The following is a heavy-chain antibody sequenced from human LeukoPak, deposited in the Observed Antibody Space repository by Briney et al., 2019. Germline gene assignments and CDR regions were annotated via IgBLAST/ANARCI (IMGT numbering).Heavy chain of an antibody. CDR2: ISSSSSYI. CDR1: GFTFSSYS. D-gene: IGHD5-18*01. V-gene: IGHV3-21*01. J-gene: IGHJ4*02. Sequence: GGSLRLSCAASGFTFSSYSMDWVRQAPGKGLEWVSSISSSSSYIYYADSVKGRFTISRDNAKNSLYLQMNSLRAEDTAVYYCARGYSYHSYYFDYWGQGTLVTVSS. CDR3: ARGYSYHSYYFDY.